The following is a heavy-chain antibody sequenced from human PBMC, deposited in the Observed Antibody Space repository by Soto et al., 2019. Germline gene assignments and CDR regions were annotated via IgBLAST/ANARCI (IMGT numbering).Heavy chain of an antibody. D-gene: IGHD1-1*01. CDR3: ARVFFYGGRPTGYYGMDV. Sequence: PGGSLRLSCAASGFTFSSYSMNWVRQAPGKGLEWVSSISSSSSYIYYADSVKGRFTISRDNAKNSLYLQMNSLRAEDTAVYYSARVFFYGGRPTGYYGMDVWGQGTTVTVSS. J-gene: IGHJ6*02. CDR2: ISSSSSYI. V-gene: IGHV3-21*01. CDR1: GFTFSSYS.